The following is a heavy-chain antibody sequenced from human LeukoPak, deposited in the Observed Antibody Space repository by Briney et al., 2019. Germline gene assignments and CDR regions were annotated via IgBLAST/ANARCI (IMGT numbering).Heavy chain of an antibody. CDR2: ISYDGSNK. Sequence: GRSLRLSCAASGFTFSSYAMHWVRQAPGKGLEWVAVISYDGSNKYYADSVKGRFTISRDNSKNTLYLQMNSLGAEDTAVYYCARGPGYCSSTSCSGGIVYWGQGTLVTVSS. J-gene: IGHJ4*02. CDR1: GFTFSSYA. D-gene: IGHD2-2*01. V-gene: IGHV3-30-3*01. CDR3: ARGPGYCSSTSCSGGIVY.